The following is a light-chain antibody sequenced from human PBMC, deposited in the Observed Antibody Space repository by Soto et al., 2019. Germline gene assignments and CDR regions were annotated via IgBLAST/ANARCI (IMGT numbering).Light chain of an antibody. J-gene: IGKJ3*01. CDR1: QSVLYSSNNKNY. V-gene: IGKV4-1*01. CDR3: QQYYSTPPFT. Sequence: DIVMTQSPDSLAVSLGERATINCKSSQSVLYSSNNKNYLAWYQQKPGQPPKLLIYWASTRESGVPDRCSGSGSETDFALTISSLQAEDVAVYYCQQYYSTPPFTFGPGTKVDIK. CDR2: WAS.